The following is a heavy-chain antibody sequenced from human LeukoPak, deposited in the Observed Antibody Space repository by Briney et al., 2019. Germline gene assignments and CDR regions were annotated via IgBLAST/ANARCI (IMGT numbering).Heavy chain of an antibody. Sequence: PSETLSLTCTVSAYSISSGYYWGWIRQPPGKGLEWIGNIYYSGSTYYNPSLKSRVTISVDTSKNQFSLKLSSVTAADTAVYYCAREVAGTPWIDYWGQGTLVTVSS. D-gene: IGHD6-19*01. J-gene: IGHJ4*02. CDR2: IYYSGST. CDR1: AYSISSGYY. V-gene: IGHV4-38-2*02. CDR3: AREVAGTPWIDY.